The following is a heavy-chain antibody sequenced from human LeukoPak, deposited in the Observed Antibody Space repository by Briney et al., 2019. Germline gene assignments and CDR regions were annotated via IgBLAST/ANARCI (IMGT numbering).Heavy chain of an antibody. Sequence: GGSLRLSCAASGFTFSSYWMSWVRQAPGKGLEWVANIKQDGSEKYYVDSVKGRFTISRDNAKNSLYLQMNSLRAEDTAVYYCARDTGYSSGCFDYWGQRTLVTVSS. V-gene: IGHV3-7*01. CDR1: GFTFSSYW. J-gene: IGHJ4*02. CDR2: IKQDGSEK. CDR3: ARDTGYSSGCFDY. D-gene: IGHD6-19*01.